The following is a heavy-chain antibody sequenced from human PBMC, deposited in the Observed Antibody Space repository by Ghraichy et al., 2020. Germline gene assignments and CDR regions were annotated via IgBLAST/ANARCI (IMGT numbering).Heavy chain of an antibody. J-gene: IGHJ4*02. CDR2: IYWDDDK. CDR1: GFSLSTSGVG. V-gene: IGHV2-5*02. Sequence: SGPTLVKPTQTLTLTCTFSGFSLSTSGVGVGWIRQPPGKALEWLALIYWDDDKRYSPSLKSRLTITKDTSKNQVVLTMTNMDPVDTATYYCAHRSSREYSGYDTIHFDYWGQGTLVTVSS. D-gene: IGHD5-12*01. CDR3: AHRSSREYSGYDTIHFDY.